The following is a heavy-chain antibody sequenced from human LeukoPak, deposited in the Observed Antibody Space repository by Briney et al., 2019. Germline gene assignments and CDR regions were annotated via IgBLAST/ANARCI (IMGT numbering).Heavy chain of an antibody. CDR1: GGSISSYY. V-gene: IGHV4-59*01. D-gene: IGHD6-13*01. J-gene: IGHJ4*02. CDR2: IYYSGST. CDR3: ARHAGMSSFHLVY. Sequence: SETLSLTCTVSGGSISSYYWSWIRQPPGKGLEWIGYIYYSGSTNYNPSLKSRVTISVDTSKNQFSLKLSSVTAADTAVYYCARHAGMSSFHLVYWGQGTLVTVSS.